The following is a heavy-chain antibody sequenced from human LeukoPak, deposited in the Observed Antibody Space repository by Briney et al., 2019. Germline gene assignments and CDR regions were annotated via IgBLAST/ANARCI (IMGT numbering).Heavy chain of an antibody. V-gene: IGHV3-21*01. J-gene: IGHJ4*02. Sequence: PGGSLRLSCTASGFTFSNFGINWVRQAPGKGLEWVSCMDRHTNIYYAGSVRGRFTISRDNAKNSVYLQMNSLTVEDSAVYYCVGDPTTNRFQFFQYWGQGALVTVSS. D-gene: IGHD1-14*01. CDR3: VGDPTTNRFQFFQY. CDR2: MDRHTNI. CDR1: GFTFSNFG.